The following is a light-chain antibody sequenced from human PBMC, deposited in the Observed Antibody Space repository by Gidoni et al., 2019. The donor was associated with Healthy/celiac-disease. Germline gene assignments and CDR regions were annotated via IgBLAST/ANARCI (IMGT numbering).Light chain of an antibody. J-gene: IGKJ1*01. Sequence: SASVGDRVTITCRASQSISSWLAWYQQKPGKAPKLLIYKASSLESGVPSRFSGSGSGTEFTLTISSLQPDDFATYYGQQYNRAFGQGTKVEIK. CDR3: QQYNRA. CDR1: QSISSW. CDR2: KAS. V-gene: IGKV1-5*03.